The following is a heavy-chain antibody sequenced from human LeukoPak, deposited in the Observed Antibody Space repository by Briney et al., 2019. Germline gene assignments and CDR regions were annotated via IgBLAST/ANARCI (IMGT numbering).Heavy chain of an antibody. CDR2: ISSSSSYI. J-gene: IGHJ4*02. D-gene: IGHD1-26*01. CDR3: AREWELRSYYFDY. V-gene: IGHV3-21*01. CDR1: GFTFSWYS. Sequence: GGSLRLSCAASGFTFSWYSMNWVRQAPGKGLEWVSSISSSSSYIYYADSVKGRFTISRDNAKNSLYLQMNSLRAEDTAVYYCAREWELRSYYFDYWGQGTLVTVSS.